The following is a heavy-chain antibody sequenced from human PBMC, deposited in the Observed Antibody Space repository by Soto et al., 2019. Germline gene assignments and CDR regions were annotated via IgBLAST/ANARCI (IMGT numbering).Heavy chain of an antibody. CDR3: AKAQVTIFGVVHFDY. J-gene: IGHJ4*02. D-gene: IGHD3-3*01. CDR1: GGSISSGGYY. V-gene: IGHV4-31*03. Sequence: SETLSLTCTVSGGSISSGGYYWSWIRQHPGKGLEWIGYIYYSGSTYYNPSLKSRVTISVDTSKNQFSLKLSSVTAADTAVYYCAKAQVTIFGVVHFDYWGQGTLVTVSS. CDR2: IYYSGST.